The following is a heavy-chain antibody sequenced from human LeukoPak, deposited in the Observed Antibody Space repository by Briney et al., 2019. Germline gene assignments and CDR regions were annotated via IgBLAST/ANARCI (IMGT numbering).Heavy chain of an antibody. Sequence: GGSLRLSCAAAGFTFSSYEMNWVRQAPGKGLEWLSYISSSGSTIYYADSVKGRFTISRDNAKNSLYLQMNSLRAEDTGFYYCARGAVAVDLGAFDIWGQGTMVTVSS. D-gene: IGHD4-23*01. CDR3: ARGAVAVDLGAFDI. CDR1: GFTFSSYE. CDR2: ISSSGSTI. J-gene: IGHJ3*02. V-gene: IGHV3-48*03.